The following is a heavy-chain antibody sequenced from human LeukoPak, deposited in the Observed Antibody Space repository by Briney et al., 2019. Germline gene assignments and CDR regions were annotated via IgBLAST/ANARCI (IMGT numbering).Heavy chain of an antibody. Sequence: GGSLRLSCAASGFTFSSYSMNWVRQAPGKGLEWVSYISSSSSTIYYADSVKGRFTISRDNAKNSLYLQMNSLRAEDTAVYYCARFLESGAHWYFDLWGRGTLVTVSS. D-gene: IGHD7-27*01. CDR2: ISSSSSTI. CDR1: GFTFSSYS. V-gene: IGHV3-48*04. CDR3: ARFLESGAHWYFDL. J-gene: IGHJ2*01.